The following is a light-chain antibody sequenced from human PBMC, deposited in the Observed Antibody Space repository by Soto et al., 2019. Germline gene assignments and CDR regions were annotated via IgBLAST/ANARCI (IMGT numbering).Light chain of an antibody. CDR1: SSDVGGYNY. J-gene: IGLJ2*01. CDR2: EVS. V-gene: IGLV2-8*01. Sequence: SALTQPPSASGSPGQSVTISCTGTSSDVGGYNYVSWYQQHPGKAPKLMIYEVSKRPSGVPDHFSGSKSGNTASLTVSGLQADDEADYYCSSYAGSTNVVFGGGTKLTVL. CDR3: SSYAGSTNVV.